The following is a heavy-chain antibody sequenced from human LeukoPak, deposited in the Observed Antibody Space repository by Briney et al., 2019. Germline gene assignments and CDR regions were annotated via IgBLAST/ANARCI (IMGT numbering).Heavy chain of an antibody. CDR3: ARYLRQPGTFYLDH. J-gene: IGHJ4*02. CDR2: IYYSGTT. D-gene: IGHD3-16*01. Sequence: SETLSLTCTVSGASISSDYWTWIRQPPGMGLEWIGYIYYSGTTNYNPSLKSRVTMSVDTSRNQFSLELPSVTAADAAVYYCARYLRQPGTFYLDHWGQGTLVTVSS. V-gene: IGHV4-59*13. CDR1: GASISSDY.